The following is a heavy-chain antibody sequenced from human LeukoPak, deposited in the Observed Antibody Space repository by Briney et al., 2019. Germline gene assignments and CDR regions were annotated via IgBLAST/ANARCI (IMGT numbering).Heavy chain of an antibody. Sequence: SETLSLTCAVYGGSFSGYYWSWIRQPPGKGLEWIGEINHSGSTNYNPSLKSRVTISVDTSKNQFSLKLSSVTAADTAVYYCARSDYDFWNWYFDLWGRGTLVTVSS. CDR1: GGSFSGYY. J-gene: IGHJ2*01. V-gene: IGHV4-34*01. CDR2: INHSGST. CDR3: ARSDYDFWNWYFDL. D-gene: IGHD3-3*01.